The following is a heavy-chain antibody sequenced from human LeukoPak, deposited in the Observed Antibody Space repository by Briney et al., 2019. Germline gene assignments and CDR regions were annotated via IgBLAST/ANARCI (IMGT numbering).Heavy chain of an antibody. J-gene: IGHJ4*02. CDR1: GGSFSGYY. CDR2: INHSGST. Sequence: SETLSLTCAVYGGSFSGYYWSWIRQPPGKGLEWIGEINHSGSTNYNPSLKSRVTISVDTSKNQFSLKLSSVTAADTAVYYCARGPGIAAAGTISENDYWGQGTLVTVSS. D-gene: IGHD6-13*01. V-gene: IGHV4-34*01. CDR3: ARGPGIAAAGTISENDY.